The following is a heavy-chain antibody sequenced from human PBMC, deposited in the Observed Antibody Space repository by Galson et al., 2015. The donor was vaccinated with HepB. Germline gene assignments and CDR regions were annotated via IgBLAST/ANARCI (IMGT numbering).Heavy chain of an antibody. CDR1: GGTFSSYT. J-gene: IGHJ4*02. Sequence: SVKVSCKASGGTFSSYTISWVRQAPGQGLEWMGRIIPILGIANYAQKFQGRVTITADKSTSTAYMELSSLGSEDTAVYYCARDPFNPNPNNQASVGSIAAVGNSNFWGQGTLVTVSS. V-gene: IGHV1-69*04. CDR2: IIPILGIA. D-gene: IGHD6-13*01. CDR3: ARDPFNPNPNNQASVGSIAAVGNSNF.